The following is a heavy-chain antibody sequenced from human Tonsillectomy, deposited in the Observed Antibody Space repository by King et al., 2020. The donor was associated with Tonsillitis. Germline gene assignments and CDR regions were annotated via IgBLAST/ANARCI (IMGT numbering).Heavy chain of an antibody. J-gene: IGHJ2*01. V-gene: IGHV1-2*02. CDR2: INPNNGGT. CDR1: GYIFTGYY. Sequence: QLVQSGAEVKKPGASVKVSCKASGYIFTGYYIHWVRQAPGQGLEWKGWINPNNGGTYYAQKFQGRVSMTRDASISSAYMELTRLTSDDTAVYSCAREGRKYFDLWGRGTLVTVSS. D-gene: IGHD3-10*01. CDR3: AREGRKYFDL.